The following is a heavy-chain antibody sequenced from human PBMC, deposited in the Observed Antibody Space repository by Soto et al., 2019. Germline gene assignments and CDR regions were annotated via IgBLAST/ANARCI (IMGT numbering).Heavy chain of an antibody. CDR1: GLTVSSNY. CDR3: ARGVGYYYGMDV. J-gene: IGHJ6*02. Sequence: GGSLRLSCAASGLTVSSNYMSWVRQAPGKGLEWVSVIYSGGSTYYADSVKSRFTISRDNSKNTLYLQMNSLRAEDTAVYYCARGVGYYYGMDVWGQGTTGTVS. V-gene: IGHV3-53*01. D-gene: IGHD3-3*01. CDR2: IYSGGST.